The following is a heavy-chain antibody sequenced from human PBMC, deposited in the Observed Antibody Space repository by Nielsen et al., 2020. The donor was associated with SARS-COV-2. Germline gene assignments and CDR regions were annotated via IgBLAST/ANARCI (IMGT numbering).Heavy chain of an antibody. V-gene: IGHV4-31*03. J-gene: IGHJ6*04. CDR2: IYFSGRT. CDR1: GGSISSGGYY. CDR3: ARESSGYDHYNYGMDV. D-gene: IGHD5-12*01. Sequence: SETLSLTCTAPGGSISSGGYYWSWIRHHPGKGLEWIGYIYFSGRTCYNPSLKSRVTISVDTSKNQFSLSLRSVTAADTAVYYCARESSGYDHYNYGMDVWGKGTTVTVSS.